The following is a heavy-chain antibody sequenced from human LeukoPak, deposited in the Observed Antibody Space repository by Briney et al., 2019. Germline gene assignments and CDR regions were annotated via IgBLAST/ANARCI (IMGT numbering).Heavy chain of an antibody. Sequence: VASVKVSCKASGYTFTSYYMHWVRQAPGQGLEWMGIINPSGGSTSYAQKFQGRVTMTRDTSTSTVYMEPSSLRSEDTAVYYCARALSGYCSGGSCYGIDDYWGQGTLVTVSS. CDR2: INPSGGST. J-gene: IGHJ4*02. CDR3: ARALSGYCSGGSCYGIDDY. CDR1: GYTFTSYY. V-gene: IGHV1-46*01. D-gene: IGHD2-15*01.